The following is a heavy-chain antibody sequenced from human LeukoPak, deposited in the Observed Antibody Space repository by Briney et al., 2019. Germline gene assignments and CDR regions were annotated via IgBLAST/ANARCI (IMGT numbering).Heavy chain of an antibody. J-gene: IGHJ3*01. Sequence: GGSLRLSCDVSGFTFSNYTMNWLRQAPGKGLDWVSSITTGSNFMYYADSVKGRFAISRDDAKNSLYLQMNSLRAEDTAVYYCARDPFSSGWGTFDLWGQGTMVTVS. V-gene: IGHV3-21*06. CDR1: GFTFSNYT. CDR3: ARDPFSSGWGTFDL. CDR2: ITTGSNFM. D-gene: IGHD6-19*01.